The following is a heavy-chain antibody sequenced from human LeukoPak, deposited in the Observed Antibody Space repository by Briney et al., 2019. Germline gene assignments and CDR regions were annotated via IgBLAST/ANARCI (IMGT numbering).Heavy chain of an antibody. CDR3: ARHPPNDGSGLFMDY. Sequence: LGESLQISCKGSGYSFTSNWIGWVRQMPGEGLEFVGVIYPGDSDTRYRPSFQGQVTISADKSTNTTYIHWSSLKASDSAMYYCARHPPNDGSGLFMDYWGQGTLVTVSS. V-gene: IGHV5-51*01. CDR1: GYSFTSNW. J-gene: IGHJ4*02. CDR2: IYPGDSDT. D-gene: IGHD3-22*01.